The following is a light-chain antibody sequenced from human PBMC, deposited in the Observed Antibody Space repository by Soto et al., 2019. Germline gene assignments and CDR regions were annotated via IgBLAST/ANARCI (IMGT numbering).Light chain of an antibody. V-gene: IGKV3-15*01. J-gene: IGKJ1*01. CDR1: QSVSSN. CDR2: GAS. Sequence: EIVMTQSPATLSVSPGERATLSCRASQSVSSNLAWYQQKTGQAPRLLLYGASTRTTGIPARFSGSGSGTEFTLTISSLQSEDFAVYYCQQYNNWPRTFGQGTKVEIK. CDR3: QQYNNWPRT.